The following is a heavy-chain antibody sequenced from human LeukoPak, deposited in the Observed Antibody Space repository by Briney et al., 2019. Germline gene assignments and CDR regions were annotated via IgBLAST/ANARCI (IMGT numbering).Heavy chain of an antibody. Sequence: SETLSLTCTVSGGSISSSSYYWGWIRQPPGMGLEWIGSIYHSGTTYYNPSLKSRVTISVDTSKNQFSLKLSSVTAADTALYYCARGGWYDAFDIWGQGTMVTVSS. D-gene: IGHD2-15*01. J-gene: IGHJ3*02. V-gene: IGHV4-39*07. CDR1: GGSISSSSYY. CDR2: IYHSGTT. CDR3: ARGGWYDAFDI.